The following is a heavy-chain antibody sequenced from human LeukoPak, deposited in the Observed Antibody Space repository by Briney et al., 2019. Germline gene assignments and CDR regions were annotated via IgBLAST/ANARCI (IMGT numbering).Heavy chain of an antibody. CDR2: TYYRSKWYN. J-gene: IGHJ6*03. D-gene: IGHD6-13*01. V-gene: IGHV6-1*01. CDR3: ARDPGIAAAGTMAYMDV. CDR1: GDSVSSNSAA. Sequence: SQTLSLTCAISGDSVSSNSAAWNWIRQSPSRGLEWLGRTYYRSKWYNDYAVSVKSRITINPDTSKNQFSLQLNSVTPEDTAVYYCARDPGIAAAGTMAYMDVWGKGTTVTVSS.